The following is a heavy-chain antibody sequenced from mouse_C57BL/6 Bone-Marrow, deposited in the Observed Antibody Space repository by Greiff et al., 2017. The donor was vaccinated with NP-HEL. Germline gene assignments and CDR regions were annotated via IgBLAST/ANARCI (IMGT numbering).Heavy chain of an antibody. CDR3: ASYYSDY. CDR1: GYTFTSYW. Sequence: QVQLQQPGAELVKPGASVKLSCKASGYTFTSYWMQWVKQRPGQGLEWIGEIDPSDSYTNYNQKLKGKATLTVDTSSSTAYMQLSSLTSEDSAVYYCASYYSDYWGQGTTLTVSS. CDR2: IDPSDSYT. D-gene: IGHD2-12*01. V-gene: IGHV1-50*01. J-gene: IGHJ2*01.